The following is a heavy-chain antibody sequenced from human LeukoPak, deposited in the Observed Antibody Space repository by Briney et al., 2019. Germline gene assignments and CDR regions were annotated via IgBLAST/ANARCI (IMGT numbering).Heavy chain of an antibody. CDR1: GGTFSSYA. D-gene: IGHD3-9*01. CDR2: IIPILGIA. V-gene: IGHV1-69*04. CDR3: ARSLRYFDWFRFDP. J-gene: IGHJ5*02. Sequence: SVKVSCKASGGTFSSYAISWVRQAPGQGLEWMGRIIPILGIANYAQKFQGRVTITADKSTSPAYMELSSLRSEDTAVYYCARSLRYFDWFRFDPWGQGTLVTVSS.